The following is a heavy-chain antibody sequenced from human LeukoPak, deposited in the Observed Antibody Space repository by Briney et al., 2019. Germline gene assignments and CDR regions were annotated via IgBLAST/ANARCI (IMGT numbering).Heavy chain of an antibody. D-gene: IGHD3-3*01. Sequence: GESLKISCKGSGYSFTTYWIGWVRQMPGKGLEWMGIIYPGDSDTRYSPSFQGQVTISADKSISTAYLQWSSLKASDTAMYYCARLDSPGVVRFGFDIWGQGTMVTVSS. J-gene: IGHJ3*02. CDR2: IYPGDSDT. CDR1: GYSFTTYW. V-gene: IGHV5-51*01. CDR3: ARLDSPGVVRFGFDI.